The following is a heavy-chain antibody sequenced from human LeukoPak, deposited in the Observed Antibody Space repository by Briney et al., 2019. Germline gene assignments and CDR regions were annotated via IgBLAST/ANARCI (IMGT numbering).Heavy chain of an antibody. CDR2: ISSSCSTI. CDR1: GFTFSDYY. J-gene: IGHJ4*01. V-gene: IGHV3-11*01. Sequence: GWSLRLSCAASGFTFSDYYMTWIGQAPGAGLEWFSYISSSCSTIYYADPVKGQCTISRDNAKTSLYLQMQSLRARDTAVYYCARTEVGTLFDYWGQEPWSPSPQ. CDR3: ARTEVGTLFDY. D-gene: IGHD2-21*02.